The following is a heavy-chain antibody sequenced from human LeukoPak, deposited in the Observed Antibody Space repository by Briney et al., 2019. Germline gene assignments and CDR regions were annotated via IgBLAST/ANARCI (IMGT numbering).Heavy chain of an antibody. Sequence: GGSLRLSCVASGFTFSGYAMSWVRQAPGKGLEWVSSISGSGASTYYADSVKGRFTLYSDSSRNTVYFQLNNLRVEDTAIYYCAKASWVSTTDAVRWGQGTLVTVSS. V-gene: IGHV3-23*01. CDR3: AKASWVSTTDAVR. J-gene: IGHJ4*02. CDR1: GFTFSGYA. CDR2: ISGSGAST. D-gene: IGHD1-14*01.